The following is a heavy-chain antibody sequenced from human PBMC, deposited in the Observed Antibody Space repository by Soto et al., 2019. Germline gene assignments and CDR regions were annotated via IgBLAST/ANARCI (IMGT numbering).Heavy chain of an antibody. CDR2: IYSSGST. CDR1: GDSVSSYNYY. J-gene: IGHJ4*02. Sequence: SETLSLTCSVSGDSVSSYNYYWSWIRQSPGKGLEWIGYIYSSGSTNYNPSLKSRVTISVDTSKNQFSLKLSSVTAADTAVYYCARGHFDSRGYSNALDYWGQGIQVTVSS. V-gene: IGHV4-61*01. D-gene: IGHD3-22*01. CDR3: ARGHFDSRGYSNALDY.